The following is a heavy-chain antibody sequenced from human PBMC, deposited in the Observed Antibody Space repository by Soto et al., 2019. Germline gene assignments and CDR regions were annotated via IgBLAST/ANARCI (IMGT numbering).Heavy chain of an antibody. J-gene: IGHJ5*02. Sequence: QVQLVQSGTEVKKPGASVKVSCKTSGYTFTDYGISWVRQAPGQGLEWMGGIIPIFGTANYAQKFQGRVTITADESTSTAYMELSSLRSEDTAVYYCARDEDRIYNPWGQGTLVTVSS. CDR2: IIPIFGTA. D-gene: IGHD5-12*01. CDR1: GYTFTDYG. CDR3: ARDEDRIYNP. V-gene: IGHV1-69*13.